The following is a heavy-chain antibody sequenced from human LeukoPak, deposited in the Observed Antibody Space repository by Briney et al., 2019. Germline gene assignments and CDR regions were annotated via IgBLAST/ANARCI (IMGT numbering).Heavy chain of an antibody. D-gene: IGHD3-22*01. CDR2: IYSNGIT. CDR3: ARRAYYDTSGYSPASGYFDL. J-gene: IGHJ2*01. V-gene: IGHV4-4*08. CDR1: GGSIFGHY. Sequence: PSETLSLTCTVSGGSIFGHYFNWIRQAPGKGLEWIGYIYSNGITSYNPSLRSRGTMSIATSRSQFSLRLTSLTAADTAIYYCARRAYYDTSGYSPASGYFDLWGRGTLVTVSS.